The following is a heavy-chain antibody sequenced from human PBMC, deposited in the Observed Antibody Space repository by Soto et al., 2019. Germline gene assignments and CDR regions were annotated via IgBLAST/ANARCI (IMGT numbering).Heavy chain of an antibody. V-gene: IGHV3-7*03. D-gene: IGHD6-19*01. CDR1: GFTVSAKW. J-gene: IGHJ4*02. CDR3: AREMHLGSGWGDIDI. Sequence: DVQLVESGGALVQPGGSLGLSCAVSGFTVSAKWMSWVRQAQGKGLEWLPNINGDGRKKFYVDSVKGRFTISKDNAKNSLSLQLGSLRADDTAVYYCAREMHLGSGWGDIDIWGRGTMVTVSS. CDR2: INGDGRKK.